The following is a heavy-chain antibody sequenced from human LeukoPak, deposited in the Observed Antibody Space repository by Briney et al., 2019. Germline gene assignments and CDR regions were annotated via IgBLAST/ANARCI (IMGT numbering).Heavy chain of an antibody. D-gene: IGHD6-13*01. CDR1: GFTFSTYW. J-gene: IGHJ4*02. CDR3: AKDWSRYSSSYYFDS. CDR2: ISGAGGST. Sequence: GGSLRLSCAASGFTFSTYWMHWVRQAPGKGLVWVSSISGAGGSTYYADSVKGRFTISRDNSKNTLYLQMNSLSAEDTAIYYFAKDWSRYSSSYYFDSWGEGALVTVSS. V-gene: IGHV3-23*01.